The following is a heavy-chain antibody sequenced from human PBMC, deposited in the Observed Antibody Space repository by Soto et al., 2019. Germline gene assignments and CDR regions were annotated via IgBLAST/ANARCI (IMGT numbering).Heavy chain of an antibody. CDR1: GLTFSNYA. V-gene: IGHV3-23*01. J-gene: IGHJ4*02. CDR3: AKNQERELPRVIDY. CDR2: MSGSSSTT. D-gene: IGHD1-7*01. Sequence: GGSLRLSCTTSGLTFSNYAMSWVRQAPGGGLEWVSSMSGSSSTTYYADSVRGRFTISRDRSKNTLYLQMSSLRAEDTALYYCAKNQERELPRVIDYWGQGTLVTVSS.